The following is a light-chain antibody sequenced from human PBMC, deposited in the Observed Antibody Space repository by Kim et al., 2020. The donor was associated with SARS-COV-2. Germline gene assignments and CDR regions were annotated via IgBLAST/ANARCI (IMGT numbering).Light chain of an antibody. CDR1: QGISNY. CDR3: QKYNSAPNT. Sequence: DIQMTQSPSSLSASVGDRVTITCRASQGISNYLSWYQLKPGKIPRLLIYATSTLQSGVPSRFSGRGSGTDFTLTISSLQPEDVATYYCQKYNSAPNTFGQGTKLEI. CDR2: ATS. J-gene: IGKJ2*01. V-gene: IGKV1-27*01.